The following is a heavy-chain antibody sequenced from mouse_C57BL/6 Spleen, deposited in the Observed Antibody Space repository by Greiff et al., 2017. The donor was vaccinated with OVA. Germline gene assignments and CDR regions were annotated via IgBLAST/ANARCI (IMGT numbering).Heavy chain of an antibody. CDR1: GYTFTDYD. D-gene: IGHD4-1*02. V-gene: IGHV1-15*01. J-gene: IGHJ2*01. Sequence: QVQLQQSGAELVRPGASVTLSCKASGYTFTDYDMHWVKQTPVHGLEWIGAIDPETGGTAYNQKFKGKAILTADKSSSTAYMELRSLTSEDSAVYYCTRATGYWGQGTTLTVSS. CDR2: IDPETGGT. CDR3: TRATGY.